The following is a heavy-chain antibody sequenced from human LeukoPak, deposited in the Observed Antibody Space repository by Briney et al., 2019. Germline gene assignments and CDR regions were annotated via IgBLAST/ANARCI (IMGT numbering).Heavy chain of an antibody. CDR3: ARDRRYGRRDNYYGMDV. J-gene: IGHJ6*02. V-gene: IGHV1-18*01. D-gene: IGHD1-14*01. CDR1: GYTFTSYG. Sequence: ASVKVSCKASGYTFTSYGLSWVRQAPGQGLEWMGWISAYNGNTNYAQKLQGRVTMTTDTSTSTAYMELRSLRSDDTAVYYCARDRRYGRRDNYYGMDVWGQGTTVTVSS. CDR2: ISAYNGNT.